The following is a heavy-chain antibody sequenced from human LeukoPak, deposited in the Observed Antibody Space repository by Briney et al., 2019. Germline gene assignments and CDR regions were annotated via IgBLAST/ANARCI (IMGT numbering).Heavy chain of an antibody. D-gene: IGHD6-25*01. J-gene: IGHJ3*02. CDR3: GRPEGSDVYSAFES. CDR1: GYSFTSYW. CDR2: LYPGDSDT. Sequence: GESLKISCKGSGYSFTSYWIGWVRRMPGKGLEWMGMLYPGDSDTRYSPSFQGQVTISADKSISTAYLQWSSLKASDTAMYYCGRPEGSDVYSAFESRGQGTMVSVSS. V-gene: IGHV5-51*01.